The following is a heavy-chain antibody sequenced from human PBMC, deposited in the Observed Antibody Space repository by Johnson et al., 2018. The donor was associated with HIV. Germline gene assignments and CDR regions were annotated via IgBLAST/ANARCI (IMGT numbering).Heavy chain of an antibody. Sequence: VQLVESGGGLIQPGGSLRLSCAASGFTVSSNYMSWVRQAPGTGLEWVSVIYSGGSTYYADSVKGLFTFSRDNSKNTLYLQMNSLRAEDPAVYYCARPRVSSGCHGAFDIWVQGTMVTVSS. CDR2: IYSGGST. D-gene: IGHD6-19*01. CDR3: ARPRVSSGCHGAFDI. V-gene: IGHV3-53*01. J-gene: IGHJ3*02. CDR1: GFTVSSNY.